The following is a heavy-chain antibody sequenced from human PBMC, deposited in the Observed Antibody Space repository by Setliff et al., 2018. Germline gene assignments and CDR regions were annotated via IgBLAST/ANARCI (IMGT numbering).Heavy chain of an antibody. D-gene: IGHD2-21*02. J-gene: IGHJ4*02. CDR2: IGHTGSI. Sequence: SGPTLVNPTQTLTLTCTFSGFSLSTSGVGVGWIRQPPGKGLEWVGNIGHTGSINYNPSLKSRLTISRDTSKNQVSLKLNSVTATDTAVYYCARDLGHGGDSDYWGQGILVTVSS. CDR1: GFSLSTSGV. V-gene: IGHV4-28*02. CDR3: ARDLGHGGDSDY.